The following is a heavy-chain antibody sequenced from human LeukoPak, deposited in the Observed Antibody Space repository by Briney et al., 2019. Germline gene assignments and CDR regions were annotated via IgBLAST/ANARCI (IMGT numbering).Heavy chain of an antibody. D-gene: IGHD6-13*01. CDR2: INYSGTT. Sequence: PSETLSLTCTVSGGSISSYYWSWIRQPPGKGLEWIGYINYSGTTNYNPSLKSRVTISVDTSTNQFSLKLSSVIAADRAVYYCARGVYVAAAQYGYWGQGTLVTVSS. V-gene: IGHV4-59*01. CDR3: ARGVYVAAAQYGY. CDR1: GGSISSYY. J-gene: IGHJ4*02.